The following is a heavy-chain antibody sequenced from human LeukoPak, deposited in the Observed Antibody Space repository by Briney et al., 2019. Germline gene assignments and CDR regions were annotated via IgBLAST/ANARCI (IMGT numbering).Heavy chain of an antibody. CDR3: ARTTWDTVMIHTPPFDQ. V-gene: IGHV3-66*01. CDR2: IYTGGNT. CDR1: GVGVSSNY. D-gene: IGHD4-17*01. J-gene: IGHJ4*02. Sequence: GGSLRLSCAVSGVGVSSNYMTWVRQAPGKGLQWVSVIYTGGNTHYVDSVRGRFIISRDTPKNTLYLQMNSLRSDDTAVYFCARTTWDTVMIHTPPFDQWGQGTLVTVSS.